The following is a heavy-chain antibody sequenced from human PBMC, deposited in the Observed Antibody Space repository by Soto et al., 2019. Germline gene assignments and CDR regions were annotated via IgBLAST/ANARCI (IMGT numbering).Heavy chain of an antibody. V-gene: IGHV1-2*02. CDR3: AREGSTVDWFDT. CDR1: GNTFTYYY. Sequence: SVKVSCNASGNTFTYYYIHWVRQAPGQGLEWMGWINPNSGGTNYAQKFQGSVTMTRDTSISTAYMELSGLRSDDTAVFYCAREGSTVDWFDTWGQGTLVTVSS. D-gene: IGHD2-15*01. CDR2: INPNSGGT. J-gene: IGHJ5*02.